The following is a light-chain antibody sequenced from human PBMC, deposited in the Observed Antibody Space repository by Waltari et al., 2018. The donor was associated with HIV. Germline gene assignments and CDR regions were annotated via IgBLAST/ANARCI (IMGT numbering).Light chain of an antibody. CDR3: QTWGTGIGV. J-gene: IGLJ3*02. CDR2: LNSDGSH. V-gene: IGLV4-69*01. CDR1: SGHSNYA. Sequence: QPVLTQSPSASGSLGASVKLTCTLSSGHSNYAIAWPQQQPKKGPRYLMKLNSDGSHTQGDGIPDRFSGSSSGAERYLTISSLQSEDEADYYCQTWGTGIGVFGGGTKLTVL.